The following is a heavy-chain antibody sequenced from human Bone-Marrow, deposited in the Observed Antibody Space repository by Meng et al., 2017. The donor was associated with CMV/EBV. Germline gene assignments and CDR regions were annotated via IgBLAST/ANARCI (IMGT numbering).Heavy chain of an antibody. CDR3: VGSEEFYHFRSGWEWYYHYGLDV. V-gene: IGHV1-69*02. Sequence: SVKVSCKASGGTFSSYTISWVRQAPGQGLEWMGRIIPILGIANYAQKFQGRVTITADKSTSTAYMELSSLRSEDTAVYFCVGSEEFYHFRSGWEWYYHYGLDVWGPGTTVTVSS. CDR2: IIPILGIA. CDR1: GGTFSSYT. J-gene: IGHJ6*02. D-gene: IGHD3-3*01.